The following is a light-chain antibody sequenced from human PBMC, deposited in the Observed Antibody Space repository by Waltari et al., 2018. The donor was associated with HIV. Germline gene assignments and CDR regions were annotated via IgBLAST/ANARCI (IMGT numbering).Light chain of an antibody. Sequence: EIALTQSPDTLSLSPGERATLSCRASQSVSSYLAWYQQKLGQAPRLLIYDAWKRATGIPARFSGSGSGTDFTLTISSLEPEDFAAYYCQQRSNWPLTFGGGTKVEIK. CDR2: DAW. CDR3: QQRSNWPLT. J-gene: IGKJ4*01. V-gene: IGKV3-11*01. CDR1: QSVSSY.